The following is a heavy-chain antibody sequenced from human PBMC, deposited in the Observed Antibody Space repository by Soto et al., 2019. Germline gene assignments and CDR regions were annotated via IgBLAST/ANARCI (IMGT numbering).Heavy chain of an antibody. CDR3: ARDDYGAPFDY. J-gene: IGHJ4*02. Sequence: EVQLVESGGGLVQPGGSLRLSCAASGFTFSSYSMNWVRQAPGKGLEWVSYISSSSSTIYYADSVKGRFTISRDNAKNSLYLQMNSLRAEDTAVYYCARDDYGAPFDYWGQGPLVTVSS. CDR1: GFTFSSYS. D-gene: IGHD4-17*01. V-gene: IGHV3-48*01. CDR2: ISSSSSTI.